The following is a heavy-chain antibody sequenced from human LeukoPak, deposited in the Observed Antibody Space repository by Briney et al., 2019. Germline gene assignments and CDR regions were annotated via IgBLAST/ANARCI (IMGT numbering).Heavy chain of an antibody. Sequence: GGSLRLSCAASGFTLSSYAMHWVRQAPGKGLEWVAVISYDGSNKYYADSVKGRFTISRDNSKNTLYLQMNSLRAEDTAVYYCARYYNSSFDNWFDPWGQGTLVTVSS. CDR2: ISYDGSNK. V-gene: IGHV3-30-3*01. CDR3: ARYYNSSFDNWFDP. D-gene: IGHD6-13*01. J-gene: IGHJ5*02. CDR1: GFTLSSYA.